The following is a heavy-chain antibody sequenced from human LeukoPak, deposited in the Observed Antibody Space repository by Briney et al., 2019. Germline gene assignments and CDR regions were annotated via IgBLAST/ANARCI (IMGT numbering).Heavy chain of an antibody. J-gene: IGHJ5*02. Sequence: GASVKVSCKASGGTFSSYAISWVRQAPGQGLEWMGGIIPIFGTANYAQKFQGRVTITSDESTSTAYMELSSLRSEDTAVYYCARGGPNGYTYAVRYYSWSDPWGQGTLVTVSS. CDR2: IIPIFGTA. CDR1: GGTFSSYA. D-gene: IGHD5-24*01. V-gene: IGHV1-69*13. CDR3: ARGGPNGYTYAVRYYSWSDP.